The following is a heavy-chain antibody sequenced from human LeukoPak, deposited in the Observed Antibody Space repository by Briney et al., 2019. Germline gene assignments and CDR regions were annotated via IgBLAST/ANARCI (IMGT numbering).Heavy chain of an antibody. D-gene: IGHD1-7*01. V-gene: IGHV3-23*01. J-gene: IGHJ4*02. CDR1: GLTFSNYA. CDR2: IRGSGGST. CDR3: AKEGIGGNWDSAYFDY. Sequence: GGSLRLVCATPGLTFSNYAMGWVRLAPGRGLGLDPAIRGSGGSTCETDSVRGRFTISRSKSKDKLYLQMHSLRAEDAYVYYCAKEGIGGNWDSAYFDYWGQGTLVTVSS.